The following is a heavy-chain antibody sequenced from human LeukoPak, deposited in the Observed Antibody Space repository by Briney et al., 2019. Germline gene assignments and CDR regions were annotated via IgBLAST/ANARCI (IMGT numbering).Heavy chain of an antibody. Sequence: GASVKVSCKASGYTFTSYGISWVRQAPGQGLEWMGWISAYNGNTNYAQKLQGRVTMTTDTSTSTAYMELRSLRSDDTAVYYCARGGTFYYYDSSGYYSVPWYFDYWGQGTLVTVSS. CDR1: GYTFTSYG. D-gene: IGHD3-22*01. CDR2: ISAYNGNT. CDR3: ARGGTFYYYDSSGYYSVPWYFDY. J-gene: IGHJ4*02. V-gene: IGHV1-18*01.